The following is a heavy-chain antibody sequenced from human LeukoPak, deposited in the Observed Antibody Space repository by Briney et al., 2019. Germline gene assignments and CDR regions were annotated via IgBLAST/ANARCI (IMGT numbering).Heavy chain of an antibody. Sequence: PSETLSLTCTVSGGSISSSSYYWGWIRQPPGKGLEWIGYIYYSGSTNYNPSLKSRVTISVDTSKNQFSLKLSSVTAADTAVYYCARGHPYYDFWSGYFFPRPRWYFDLWGRGTLVTVSS. CDR3: ARGHPYYDFWSGYFFPRPRWYFDL. V-gene: IGHV4-61*05. CDR1: GGSISSSSYY. D-gene: IGHD3-3*01. J-gene: IGHJ2*01. CDR2: IYYSGST.